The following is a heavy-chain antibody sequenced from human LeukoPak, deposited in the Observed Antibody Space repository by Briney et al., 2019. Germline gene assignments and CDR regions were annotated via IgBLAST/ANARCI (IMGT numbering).Heavy chain of an antibody. CDR1: GYTFTGYY. Sequence: ASVKVSCKASGYTFTGYYMHWVRQAPGQGLEWMGWINPNSGGTNYAQKFQGRVTMTRDTSISTAYMELSRPRSDDTAVYYCARDNREQWLVIGNWFDPWGQGTLVTVSS. CDR3: ARDNREQWLVIGNWFDP. J-gene: IGHJ5*02. V-gene: IGHV1-2*02. D-gene: IGHD6-19*01. CDR2: INPNSGGT.